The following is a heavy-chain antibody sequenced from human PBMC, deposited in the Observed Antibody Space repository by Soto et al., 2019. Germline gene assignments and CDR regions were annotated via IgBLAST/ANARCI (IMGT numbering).Heavy chain of an antibody. CDR3: ARKYYDFWSGHFDY. D-gene: IGHD3-3*01. V-gene: IGHV4-59*01. CDR1: GGSISSYY. J-gene: IGHJ4*02. Sequence: SETLSLTCTVSGGSISSYYWSWIRRPPGKGLEWIGYIYYSGSTNYNPSLKSRVTISVDTSKNQFSLKLSSVTAADTAVYYCARKYYDFWSGHFDYWGQGTLVTVSS. CDR2: IYYSGST.